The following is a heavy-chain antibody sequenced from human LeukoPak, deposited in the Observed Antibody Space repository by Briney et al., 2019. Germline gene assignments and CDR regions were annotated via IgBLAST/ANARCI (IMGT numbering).Heavy chain of an antibody. Sequence: SSETLSLTCTVSGGSISSTGYYWSWIRQPAGKALEWIGRIHTSGTTNYNPSLKSRVAMSVDTSKSQFSLKLNSVTAADTAVYYCARGSGGGSGHNYKDHYYGMDVWGQGTTVTVSS. J-gene: IGHJ6*02. CDR1: GGSISSTGYY. CDR2: IHTSGTT. V-gene: IGHV4-61*02. D-gene: IGHD3-10*01. CDR3: ARGSGGGSGHNYKDHYYGMDV.